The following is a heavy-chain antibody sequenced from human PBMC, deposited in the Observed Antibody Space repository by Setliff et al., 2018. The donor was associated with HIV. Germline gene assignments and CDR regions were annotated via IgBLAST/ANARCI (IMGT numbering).Heavy chain of an antibody. Sequence: GSLRLSCAASGFTFDDYAMHWVRQAPGKGLEWVSFISWDGGSSDYADSVKGRFTISRDNAKNSLYLQMNSLRAEDTAVYYCASPPLGCGGDCSDYWGQGTLVTVSS. CDR3: ASPPLGCGGDCSDY. J-gene: IGHJ4*02. CDR1: GFTFDDYA. D-gene: IGHD2-21*01. CDR2: ISWDGGSS. V-gene: IGHV3-43D*03.